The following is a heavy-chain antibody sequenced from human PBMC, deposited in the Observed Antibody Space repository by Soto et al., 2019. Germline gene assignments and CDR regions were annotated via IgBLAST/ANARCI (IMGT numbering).Heavy chain of an antibody. V-gene: IGHV1-69*12. Sequence: QVQLVQSGAEVKKPGSSVKVSCRASGGTFSSYAISWVRQAPGQGLEWMGGIVPIFGTANYAQKFQGRVTITADESTSTVYMELSSLRSEDTAVYYCARGGEQWLVQDWFDPWGQGTLVTVSS. CDR1: GGTFSSYA. D-gene: IGHD6-19*01. CDR3: ARGGEQWLVQDWFDP. CDR2: IVPIFGTA. J-gene: IGHJ5*02.